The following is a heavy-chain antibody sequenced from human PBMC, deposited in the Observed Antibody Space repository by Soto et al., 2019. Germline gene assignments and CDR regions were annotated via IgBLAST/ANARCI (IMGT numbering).Heavy chain of an antibody. Sequence: EVQLVESGGGLVQPGGSLRLSCAASGLTFSVHWMSWVRQAPGKGLEWVARIKEDGSEKQYVDSVKGRFTISRDHAESSLYLQMNYVRDVDTAVYYWMIDFQAFWGQGALVTVSS. V-gene: IGHV3-7*01. CDR1: GLTFSVHW. CDR2: IKEDGSEK. J-gene: IGHJ4*02. CDR3: MIDFQAF.